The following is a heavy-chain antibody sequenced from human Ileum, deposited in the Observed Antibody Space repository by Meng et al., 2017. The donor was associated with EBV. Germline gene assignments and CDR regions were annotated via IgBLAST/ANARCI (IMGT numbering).Heavy chain of an antibody. V-gene: IGHV4-4*02. Sequence: QLQESGPGLVKPSGPLSLTCVVSGGSISSSYWWTWVRQSPGKGLEWIGEMYHSGTTNYNPSLKSRVTISMGKSNNQLSLKLNSVTAADTAVYYCATQESRDGHNPYWGQGTLVNVSS. J-gene: IGHJ4*02. CDR3: ATQESRDGHNPY. CDR1: GGSISSSYW. D-gene: IGHD5-24*01. CDR2: MYHSGTT.